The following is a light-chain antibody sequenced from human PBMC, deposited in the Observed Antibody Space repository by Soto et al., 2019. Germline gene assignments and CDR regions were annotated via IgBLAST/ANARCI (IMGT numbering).Light chain of an antibody. CDR2: GAS. J-gene: IGKJ1*01. V-gene: IGKV3-20*01. Sequence: EIVLTQSPGTLSLSPGERATLSCRASQSVSSSYLAWYQQKPGQAPRLLIYGASSRATGIPDRFSGSGSGTNLPLNISRPEAEGFGVYFCQEYGWSTRAFGQGAKGEIK. CDR3: QEYGWSTRA. CDR1: QSVSSSY.